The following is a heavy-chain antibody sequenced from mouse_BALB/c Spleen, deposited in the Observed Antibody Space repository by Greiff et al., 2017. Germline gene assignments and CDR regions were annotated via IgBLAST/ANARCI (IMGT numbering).Heavy chain of an antibody. CDR2: ISYSGST. CDR1: GDSITSGY. D-gene: IGHD1-1*01. V-gene: IGHV3-8*02. Sequence: EVKVVESGPSLVKPSQTLSLTCSVTGDSITSGYWNWIRKFPGNKLEYMGYISYSGSTYYNPSLKSRISITRDTSKNQYYLQLNSVTTEDTATYYCARCPRYYGSSLSYAMDYWGQGTSVTVSS. CDR3: ARCPRYYGSSLSYAMDY. J-gene: IGHJ4*01.